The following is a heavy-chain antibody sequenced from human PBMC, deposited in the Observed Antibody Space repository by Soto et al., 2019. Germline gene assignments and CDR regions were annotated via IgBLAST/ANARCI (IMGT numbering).Heavy chain of an antibody. V-gene: IGHV3-30*03. J-gene: IGHJ4*02. CDR1: GFNFSAYG. Sequence: QVQLVESGGGVVQPGRSLRLSCAASGFNFSAYGMHWVRQAPGTGLELVALLSFDASKKYYAESVKGRFTTSRDTSTNTLYLQMNSLRVEDPAVYSCRVGVADWGQGTRVTVSS. CDR3: RVGVAD. CDR2: LSFDASKK. D-gene: IGHD1-26*01.